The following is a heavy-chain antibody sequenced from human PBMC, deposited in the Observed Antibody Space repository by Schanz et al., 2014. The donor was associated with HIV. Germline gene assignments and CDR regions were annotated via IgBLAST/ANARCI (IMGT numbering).Heavy chain of an antibody. CDR3: AREPSTYFYDTSGSGVDY. CDR2: ISYDGSNK. D-gene: IGHD3-22*01. V-gene: IGHV3-30*03. J-gene: IGHJ4*02. Sequence: QVHLVESGGGVVQPGRSLRLSCAASGFTFSSYGMHWVRQAPGKGLEWVAGISYDGSNKYYADSVKGRFTISRDSFNNTLYLHMSSLRAEDTAVYYCAREPSTYFYDTSGSGVDYWGQGTLVTVSS. CDR1: GFTFSSYG.